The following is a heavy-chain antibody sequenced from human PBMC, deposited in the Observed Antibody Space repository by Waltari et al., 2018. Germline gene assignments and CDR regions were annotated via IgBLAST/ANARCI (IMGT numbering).Heavy chain of an antibody. Sequence: QVQLQESGPGLVKPSETLSLTCAVSGYSLSSGYYWGWIRQPPGKGLEWIGSIYHSGSTYYNPSLKSRVTISVDTSKNQFSLKLSSVTAADTAVYYCARGGLFVAGPQDAFDIWGQGTMVTVSS. J-gene: IGHJ3*02. CDR2: IYHSGST. CDR1: GYSLSSGYY. V-gene: IGHV4-38-2*01. CDR3: ARGGLFVAGPQDAFDI. D-gene: IGHD2-15*01.